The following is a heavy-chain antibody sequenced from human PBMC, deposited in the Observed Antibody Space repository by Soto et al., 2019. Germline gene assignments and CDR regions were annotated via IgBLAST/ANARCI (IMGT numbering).Heavy chain of an antibody. V-gene: IGHV3-7*01. J-gene: IGHJ4*02. D-gene: IGHD6-13*01. Sequence: GGSLRLSCAASGFTFSSYWMSWVRQAPGKGLEWEANIKQDGSEKYYVDSVKGRFTISRDNAKNSLYLQMNSLRAEDTAVYYCARGRIAAAQRGVNWGQGTLVTVSS. CDR3: ARGRIAAAQRGVN. CDR1: GFTFSSYW. CDR2: IKQDGSEK.